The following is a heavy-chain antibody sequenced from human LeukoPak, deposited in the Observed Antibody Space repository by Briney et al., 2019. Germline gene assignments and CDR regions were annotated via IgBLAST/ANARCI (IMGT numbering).Heavy chain of an antibody. CDR2: IIPILGIA. J-gene: IGHJ3*02. CDR3: AEGIAVALAFDI. Sequence: SVKVSCKASGGTFSSYTISWVRQAPGQGLEWMGRIIPILGIANYAQKFQGRVTITADKSTSTAYMELSSLRSEDAAVYCCAEGIAVALAFDIWGQGTMVTVSS. CDR1: GGTFSSYT. D-gene: IGHD6-19*01. V-gene: IGHV1-69*02.